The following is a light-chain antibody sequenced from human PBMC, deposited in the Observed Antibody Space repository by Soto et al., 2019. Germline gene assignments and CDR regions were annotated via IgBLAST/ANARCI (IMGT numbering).Light chain of an antibody. Sequence: QSALTQPASVSGSRGQSITISCSGTSSDIGGYNYVSRYQQHPGKAPKLMIYEVSKRPSGVPDRFSGSKSGNTASLTVSGLQAEDEADYYCTSYAGSSHYVFGTGTKLTVL. J-gene: IGLJ1*01. V-gene: IGLV2-8*01. CDR2: EVS. CDR1: SSDIGGYNY. CDR3: TSYAGSSHYV.